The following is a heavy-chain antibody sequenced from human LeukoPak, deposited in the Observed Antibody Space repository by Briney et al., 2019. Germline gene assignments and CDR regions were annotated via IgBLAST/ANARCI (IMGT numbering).Heavy chain of an antibody. D-gene: IGHD6-19*01. V-gene: IGHV4-39*01. CDR3: VKSGGYGLIDY. Sequence: PSETLSLTCAVSGASISGSGYYLGWIRQPPGKGLEWIGNIYYTGSTYYNASLQSRVTISIDMSKNQFSLRLSSVTAADTAMYYCVKSGGYGLIDYWGQGTLVTVSS. CDR2: IYYTGST. J-gene: IGHJ4*02. CDR1: GASISGSGYY.